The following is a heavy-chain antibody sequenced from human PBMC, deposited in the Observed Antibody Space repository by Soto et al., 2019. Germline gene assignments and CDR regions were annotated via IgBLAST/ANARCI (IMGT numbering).Heavy chain of an antibody. CDR2: IDPRDSYT. CDR1: GYSFTSYW. CDR3: ATPAPLTGAYYYYYGMDV. Sequence: PGESLKISCKGSGYSFTSYWISWVRQMPGKGLEWMGRIDPRDSYTNYSPSFQGHVTISADKSISTAYLQWSSLKASDTAMYYCATPAPLTGAYYYYYGMDVWGQGTTVTVSS. D-gene: IGHD7-27*01. J-gene: IGHJ6*02. V-gene: IGHV5-10-1*01.